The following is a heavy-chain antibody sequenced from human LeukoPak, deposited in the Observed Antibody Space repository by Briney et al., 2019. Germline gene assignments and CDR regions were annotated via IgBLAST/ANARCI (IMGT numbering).Heavy chain of an antibody. Sequence: TSSETLSLTCTVFGGSISSSTYFWGWIRQPPGKGLEWIGSIFNSGTTYYNPSLKSRVTISVDTSKNQFSLKLNSVTAANTAVYFCARPYCSGGSCYPYFDSWGQGTLVTVSS. D-gene: IGHD2-15*01. CDR1: GGSISSSTYF. J-gene: IGHJ4*02. CDR2: IFNSGTT. V-gene: IGHV4-39*01. CDR3: ARPYCSGGSCYPYFDS.